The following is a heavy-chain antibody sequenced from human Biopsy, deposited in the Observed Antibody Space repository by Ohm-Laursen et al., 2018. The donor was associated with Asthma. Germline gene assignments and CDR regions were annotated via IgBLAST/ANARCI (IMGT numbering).Heavy chain of an antibody. J-gene: IGHJ4*02. CDR2: IHYSGST. V-gene: IGHV4-59*01. D-gene: IGHD2-15*01. CDR1: GVSIRSYY. CDR3: AGFCSGGNCPDH. Sequence: PPGTLSLTCTVSGVSIRSYYWTWIRQPPGKGLEWIGNIHYSGSTYSNPSLKSRVTISVDTSKNQISLRLSSVIAADTAVYYCAGFCSGGNCPDHWGQGTLVTVSS.